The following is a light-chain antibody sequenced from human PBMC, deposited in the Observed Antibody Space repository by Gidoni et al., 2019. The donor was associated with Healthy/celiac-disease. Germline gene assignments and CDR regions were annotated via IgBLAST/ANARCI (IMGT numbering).Light chain of an antibody. CDR3: QQYNSYPYT. V-gene: IGKV1-5*03. Sequence: IQMTPSPSPLSASVGDRVTITCRASQSISSWLAWYQQKPGKAPKLLIYKASSLESGVPSRFSGSGSGTEFTLTISSLQPDDFATYYCQQYNSYPYTFGQGTKLEIK. CDR1: QSISSW. J-gene: IGKJ2*01. CDR2: KAS.